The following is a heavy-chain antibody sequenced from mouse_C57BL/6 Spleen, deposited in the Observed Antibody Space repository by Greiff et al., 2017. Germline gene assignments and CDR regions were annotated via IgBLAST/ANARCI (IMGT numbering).Heavy chain of an antibody. Sequence: QVQLQQSGPELVKPGASVKISCKASGYAFSSSWMNWVKQRPGKGLEWIGRIYPGDGDTNYNGKFKGKATLTADKSSSTAYTQLGRLTSEDAAVYFCACELPYYLDYWGQGTTLTVSS. V-gene: IGHV1-82*01. CDR2: IYPGDGDT. D-gene: IGHD1-3*01. CDR1: GYAFSSSW. CDR3: ACELPYYLDY. J-gene: IGHJ2*01.